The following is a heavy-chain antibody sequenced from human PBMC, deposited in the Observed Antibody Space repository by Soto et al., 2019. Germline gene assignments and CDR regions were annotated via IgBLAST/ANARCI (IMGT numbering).Heavy chain of an antibody. V-gene: IGHV1-18*01. Sequence: QAQLVQSRPEVKTPGASVKVSCKASGYTFTSYGISWVRQAPGQGLEWMGWISNYNGNTNYAQKLQGRVTMTTDTSTATAYMELRSLRSDDTAVYVCARDYLVGRTWTERDGFDLWGQGTMVTVSS. CDR2: ISNYNGNT. CDR1: GYTFTSYG. D-gene: IGHD1-26*01. CDR3: ARDYLVGRTWTERDGFDL. J-gene: IGHJ3*01.